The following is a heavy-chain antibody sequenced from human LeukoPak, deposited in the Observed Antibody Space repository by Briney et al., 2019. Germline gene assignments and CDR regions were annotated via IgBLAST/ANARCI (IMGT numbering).Heavy chain of an antibody. CDR3: ARELLWFGELIWFDP. V-gene: IGHV4-59*12. CDR1: GGSISSYY. CDR2: IYYSGST. Sequence: SETLSLTCTVSGGSISSYYWSWIRQPPGKGLEWIGSIYYSGSTYYNPSLKSRVTISVDTSKNQFSLKLSSVTAADTAVYYCARELLWFGELIWFDPWGQGTLVTVSS. J-gene: IGHJ5*02. D-gene: IGHD3-10*01.